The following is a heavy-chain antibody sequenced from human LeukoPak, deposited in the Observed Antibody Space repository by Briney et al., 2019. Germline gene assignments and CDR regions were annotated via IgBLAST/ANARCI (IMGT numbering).Heavy chain of an antibody. CDR3: ARQDYGGHYYYGRDV. CDR2: IYYSGST. D-gene: IGHD4/OR15-4a*01. CDR1: GGSISSGGYY. Sequence: SETLSLTCPVSGGSISSGGYYWSWIRQNPGRGLEWIGYIYYSGSTYYNPSLKSRVTISVDTSKNQFSLKLSSVTAADTAVYCWARQDYGGHYYYGRDVGGKGTAVTVAS. J-gene: IGHJ6*04. V-gene: IGHV4-31*03.